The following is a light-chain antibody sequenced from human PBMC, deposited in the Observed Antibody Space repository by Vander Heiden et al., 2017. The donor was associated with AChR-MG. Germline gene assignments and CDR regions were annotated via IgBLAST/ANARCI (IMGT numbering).Light chain of an antibody. V-gene: IGLV1-40*01. CDR1: SSNIGAGYD. J-gene: IGLJ1*01. CDR2: GNS. Sequence: QSVLTQPPSVSGAPGQRVTISCTGSSSNIGAGYDVHWYQQLPGTAPKPLIYGNSNRPSGVPDRFSGSKSGTSASLAITGLQAEDEADYYCQSYDSSLSGQGVFGTGTKVT. CDR3: QSYDSSLSGQGV.